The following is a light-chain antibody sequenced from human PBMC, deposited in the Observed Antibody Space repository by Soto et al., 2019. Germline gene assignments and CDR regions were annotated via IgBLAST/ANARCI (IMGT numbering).Light chain of an antibody. CDR2: RAS. Sequence: EIVITQSPSTLAVSPGDTATLSCWASQSLGGNLAWYQQKPGQAPRLLIFRASSRATGVPARFSASGSGTEFTLTISGLQSDDFAVYYCQQYSNWPPWTFGPGTKVDIK. J-gene: IGKJ1*01. CDR1: QSLGGN. V-gene: IGKV3-15*01. CDR3: QQYSNWPPWT.